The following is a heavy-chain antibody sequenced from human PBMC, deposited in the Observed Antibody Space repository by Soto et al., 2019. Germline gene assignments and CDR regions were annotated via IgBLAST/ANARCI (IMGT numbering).Heavy chain of an antibody. V-gene: IGHV1-3*01. CDR1: GYTFTIYA. Sequence: VASVKVSCTASGYTFTIYAMHWVRQAPGQRLEWMGWINAGNGNTKYSQKFQGRVTITRDTSASTAYMELSSLRSEDTAVYYCARPGVVPAESWFDPWGQGTLVTVSS. J-gene: IGHJ5*02. D-gene: IGHD2-2*01. CDR3: ARPGVVPAESWFDP. CDR2: INAGNGNT.